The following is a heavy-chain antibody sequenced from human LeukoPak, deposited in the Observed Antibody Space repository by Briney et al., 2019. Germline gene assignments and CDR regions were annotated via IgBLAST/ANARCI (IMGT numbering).Heavy chain of an antibody. V-gene: IGHV1-2*03. Sequence: LGASVKVSCKAYGYTFSGYYIYWVRQAPGQGLEWMGWIHPRSGDTRYAQKFQGRVTMARDTSISTVYMDLSSLGSDDTAVYYCARDGEYGTGSYYRGSFDYWGQGILVTVSS. J-gene: IGHJ4*02. CDR1: GYTFSGYY. CDR3: ARDGEYGTGSYYRGSFDY. CDR2: IHPRSGDT. D-gene: IGHD3-10*01.